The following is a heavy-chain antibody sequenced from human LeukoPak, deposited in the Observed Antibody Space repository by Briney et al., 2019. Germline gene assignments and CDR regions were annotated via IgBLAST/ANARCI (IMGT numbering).Heavy chain of an antibody. D-gene: IGHD3-3*01. V-gene: IGHV4-59*01. CDR1: GGSISSYY. CDR2: IYYSGST. J-gene: IGHJ6*03. Sequence: KPSETLSLTCTVSGGSISSYYWSWIRQPPGKGLEWIGYIYYSGSTNYNPSLKSRVTISVDTSKNQFSLKLSSVTAADTAVYYCARGPHYDFWSGYPSRYYYYMDVWGKGTTVTVSS. CDR3: ARGPHYDFWSGYPSRYYYYMDV.